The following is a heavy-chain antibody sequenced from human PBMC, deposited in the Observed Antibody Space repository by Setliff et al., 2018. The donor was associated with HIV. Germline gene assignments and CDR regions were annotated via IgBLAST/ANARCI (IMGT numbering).Heavy chain of an antibody. D-gene: IGHD3-22*01. V-gene: IGHV3-23*01. CDR1: GFTFSSYA. CDR2: ISSSAGST. J-gene: IGHJ4*02. Sequence: QPGGSLRLSCAASGFTFSSYAMSWVRQTPGKGLEWVSFISSSAGSTYYSDSVKGRFTISRDNSKNMLYLQMNSLRADDTAVYYCARDQNPQGYYYDSSGYYPHPGSPDYWGQGTLVTVSS. CDR3: ARDQNPQGYYYDSSGYYPHPGSPDY.